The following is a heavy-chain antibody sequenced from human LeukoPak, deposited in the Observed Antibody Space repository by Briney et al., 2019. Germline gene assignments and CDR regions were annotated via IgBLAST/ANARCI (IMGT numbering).Heavy chain of an antibody. CDR1: GFTFSTYA. CDR2: ISSSGGTT. V-gene: IGHV3-48*04. J-gene: IGHJ4*02. CDR3: ARDEH. Sequence: PGGSLRLSCAASGFTFSTYAVNWVRQAPGKGLEWVSAISSSGGTTYYADSVKGRFTISRDNAKNSLYLQMNSLRAEDTAVYYCARDEHWGQGTLVTVSS.